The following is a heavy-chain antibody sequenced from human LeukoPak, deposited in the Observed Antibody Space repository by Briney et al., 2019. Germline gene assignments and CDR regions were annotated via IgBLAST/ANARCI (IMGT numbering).Heavy chain of an antibody. J-gene: IGHJ4*02. V-gene: IGHV3-30*02. CDR3: AKKQSRYYYDSSGYYFDY. CDR2: IRYDGSNK. Sequence: GGSLRLSCAASGFTFSSYGMHWVRQAPGKGLEWVAFIRYDGSNKYYADSVKGRFTISRDNSKNTLYLQMNSLRAEDTAVYYCAKKQSRYYYDSSGYYFDYWGQGTLVTVSS. D-gene: IGHD3-22*01. CDR1: GFTFSSYG.